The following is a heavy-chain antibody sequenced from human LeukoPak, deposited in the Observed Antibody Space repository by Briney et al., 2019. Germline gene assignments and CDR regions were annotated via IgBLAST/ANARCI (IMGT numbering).Heavy chain of an antibody. CDR1: GGSFSGYY. Sequence: PSETLSLTCAVYGGSFSGYYWSWIRQPPGKGLEWIGEINHSGSTNYNPSLKRRVTISVDTSKNQFSMKLCSVTAADTAVYYCASDIVLVPAAMGSYYYYGMDVAGQRTTVTVSS. D-gene: IGHD2-2*01. V-gene: IGHV4-34*01. CDR3: ASDIVLVPAAMGSYYYYGMDV. J-gene: IGHJ6*02. CDR2: INHSGST.